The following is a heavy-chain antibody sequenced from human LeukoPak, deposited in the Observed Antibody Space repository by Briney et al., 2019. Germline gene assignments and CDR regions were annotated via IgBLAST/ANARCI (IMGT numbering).Heavy chain of an antibody. D-gene: IGHD4-17*01. CDR3: ARGLSTVTTDYYYYMDV. CDR2: IYTSGST. Sequence: SETLSLTCTVSGGSISSYYWSWIRQPAGKGLEWIGRIYTSGSTNYNPSLKSRVTMSVDTSKNQFSLKLSSVTAADTAVYYCARGLSTVTTDYYYYMDVWGKGTTVTVSS. J-gene: IGHJ6*03. V-gene: IGHV4-4*07. CDR1: GGSISSYY.